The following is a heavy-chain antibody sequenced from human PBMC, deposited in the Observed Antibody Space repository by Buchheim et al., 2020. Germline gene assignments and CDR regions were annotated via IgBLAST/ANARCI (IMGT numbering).Heavy chain of an antibody. D-gene: IGHD6-13*01. CDR3: AKDSGRGHYSSSWYYFDY. CDR1: GFTFSSYA. V-gene: IGHV3-23*04. Sequence: EVQLVESGGGLVQPGGSLRLSCAASGFTFSSYAMSWVRQAPGKGLEWVSAISGSGGSTYYADSVKGRFTISRDNSTNTLYLQMNSLRAEDTAVYYCAKDSGRGHYSSSWYYFDYWGQGTL. J-gene: IGHJ4*02. CDR2: ISGSGGST.